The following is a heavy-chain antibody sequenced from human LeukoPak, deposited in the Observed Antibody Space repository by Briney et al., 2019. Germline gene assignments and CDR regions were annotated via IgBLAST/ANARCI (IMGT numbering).Heavy chain of an antibody. V-gene: IGHV4-59*01. CDR2: IYYSGST. D-gene: IGHD3-10*01. J-gene: IGHJ2*01. Sequence: SETLSLTCTVSGGSISSYYWSWIRQPPGKGLEWIGYIYYSGSTNYNPSLKSRVTISGDTSKNQFSLRLSSVTAADTAVYSCAGSGSGSYYSPWYFDLWGRGTLVTVSS. CDR3: AGSGSGSYYSPWYFDL. CDR1: GGSISSYY.